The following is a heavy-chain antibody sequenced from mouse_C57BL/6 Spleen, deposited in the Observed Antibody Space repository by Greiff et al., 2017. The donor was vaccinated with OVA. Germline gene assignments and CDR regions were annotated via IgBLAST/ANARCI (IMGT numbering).Heavy chain of an antibody. CDR2: IYPGSGNT. V-gene: IGHV1-76*01. J-gene: IGHJ2*01. D-gene: IGHD2-10*02. Sequence: QVQLQQSGAELVRPGASVKLSCKASGYTFTDYYINWVKQRPGQGLEWIARIYPGSGNTYYNEKFKGKATLTAEKSSSTAYMQLSSLTSEDSAVYFCECGNYDYFDYWGQGTTLTVSS. CDR3: ECGNYDYFDY. CDR1: GYTFTDYY.